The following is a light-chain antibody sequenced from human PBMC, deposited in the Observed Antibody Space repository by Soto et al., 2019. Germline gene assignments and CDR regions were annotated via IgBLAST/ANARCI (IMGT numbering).Light chain of an antibody. CDR2: GAS. J-gene: IGKJ4*01. Sequence: EIVLTQSPGTLSLSPGESATLSCRASQSVSSNYLAWYQQKPGQAPRLLIYGASTRATGIPDRVSGSGSGTDFTLTISRLEPEDFAVYYCQQYISTPLSFGGGTKVEIK. CDR1: QSVSSNY. CDR3: QQYISTPLS. V-gene: IGKV3-20*01.